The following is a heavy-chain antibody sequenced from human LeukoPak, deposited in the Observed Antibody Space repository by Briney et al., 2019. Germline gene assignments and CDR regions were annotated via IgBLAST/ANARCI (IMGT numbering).Heavy chain of an antibody. V-gene: IGHV3-33*01. J-gene: IGHJ4*02. CDR1: GFTFSSYG. CDR2: IWYDGSNK. CDR3: ARGYCSSTSCYAVDY. D-gene: IGHD2-2*01. Sequence: GGSLRLSCAASGFTFSSYGMHWVRQAPGKGLEWVAVIWYDGSNKYYADSVKGRSTISRDNSKNTLYLQMNSLRAEDTAVYYCARGYCSSTSCYAVDYWGQGTLVTVSS.